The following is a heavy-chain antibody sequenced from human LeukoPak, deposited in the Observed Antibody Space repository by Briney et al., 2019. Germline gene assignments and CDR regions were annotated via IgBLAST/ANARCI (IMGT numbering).Heavy chain of an antibody. Sequence: ASVKASCKASGYTFTRYGISWVRQAPGQGLEWMGWISAYNGNTNYAQKLQGRATMTTDTSTSTAYMELRSLRSDDTAVYYCARNTIAAHVDYWGQGTLVTVSS. D-gene: IGHD6-6*01. J-gene: IGHJ4*02. CDR3: ARNTIAAHVDY. CDR1: GYTFTRYG. CDR2: ISAYNGNT. V-gene: IGHV1-18*01.